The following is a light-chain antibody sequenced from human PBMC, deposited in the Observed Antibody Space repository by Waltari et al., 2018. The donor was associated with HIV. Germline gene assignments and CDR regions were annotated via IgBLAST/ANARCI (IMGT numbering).Light chain of an antibody. Sequence: QSALTPPASVSGSPGQPISIYCTRTSSDVCAYNYDPSYQQHPGKAPKLMIYEVSNRPSGVSNRFSCSKSGNTASLTISGLQAEDEADYYCSSYTSSSTPVVFGGGTKLTVL. V-gene: IGLV2-14*01. CDR3: SSYTSSSTPVV. CDR2: EVS. CDR1: SSDVCAYNY. J-gene: IGLJ2*01.